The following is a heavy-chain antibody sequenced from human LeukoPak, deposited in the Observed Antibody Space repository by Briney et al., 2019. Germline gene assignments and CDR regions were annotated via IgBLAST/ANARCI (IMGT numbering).Heavy chain of an antibody. CDR2: ISYDGSNK. J-gene: IGHJ5*02. V-gene: IGHV3-30*04. CDR3: ARGGYCSSTSCYEGAFDNWFDP. Sequence: PGGSLRLSCAASGFTFSSYAMRWVRQAPGKGLEWVAVISYDGSNKYYADSVKGRFTITRDNSKNTLYLQMNSLRAEDTAVYYCARGGYCSSTSCYEGAFDNWFDPWGQGTLVTVSS. CDR1: GFTFSSYA. D-gene: IGHD2-2*01.